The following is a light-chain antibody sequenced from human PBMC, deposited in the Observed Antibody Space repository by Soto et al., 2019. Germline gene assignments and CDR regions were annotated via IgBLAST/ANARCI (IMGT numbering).Light chain of an antibody. J-gene: IGLJ3*02. V-gene: IGLV2-8*01. CDR2: EVT. Sequence: HSALTQPPSASGSPGQSVAISCTGTSSDVGGYNYVSWYQQHPGKAPKLMIYEVTKRPSGVPDRFSGSKSGNTASLTVSGLQAEDEADYYCSSHAGINNVVFGGGTKVTVL. CDR1: SSDVGGYNY. CDR3: SSHAGINNVV.